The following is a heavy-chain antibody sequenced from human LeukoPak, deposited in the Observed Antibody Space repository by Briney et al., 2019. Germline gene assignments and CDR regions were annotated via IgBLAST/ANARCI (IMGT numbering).Heavy chain of an antibody. CDR1: GGSISSYY. D-gene: IGHD2-2*01. CDR2: IYTSGST. CDR3: ARSHLYQLLSISSYYYMDV. J-gene: IGHJ6*03. Sequence: PSETLSLTCTVSGGSISSYYWSWIRQPAGKGLEWIGRIYTSGSTNYNPSLKSRVTMSVDTSKNQFSLKLSSVTAADTAVYYCARSHLYQLLSISSYYYMDVWGKGTTVTVSS. V-gene: IGHV4-4*07.